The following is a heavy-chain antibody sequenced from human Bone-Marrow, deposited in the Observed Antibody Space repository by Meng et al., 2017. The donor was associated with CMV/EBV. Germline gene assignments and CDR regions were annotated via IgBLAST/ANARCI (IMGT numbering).Heavy chain of an antibody. CDR2: IKPDGSEK. CDR3: ARLVQYYDFWSGISAEYYFDY. D-gene: IGHD3-3*01. CDR1: GGSISSSSYY. Sequence: ETLSLTCTVSGGSISSSSYYWGWIRQPPGKGLEWVASIKPDGSEKYYADSVKGRFTIFRDNGKSSLYLQMNSLRAEDTAVYYCARLVQYYDFWSGISAEYYFDYWGQGTLVTVPS. V-gene: IGHV3-7*01. J-gene: IGHJ4*02.